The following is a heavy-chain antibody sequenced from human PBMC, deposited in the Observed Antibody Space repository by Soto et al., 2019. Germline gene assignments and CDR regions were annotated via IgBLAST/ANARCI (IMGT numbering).Heavy chain of an antibody. CDR1: GFTFSTFA. D-gene: IGHD4-17*01. CDR2: ISSDGSSK. J-gene: IGHJ6*02. Sequence: LRLSCAASGFTFSTFAMHWVRQAPGKGLEWVAVISSDGSSKYYADSVKGRFTISRDNSKNTLFVQMNSLRAEDTALYYCAKGVGDYGDAYYFYGIDVWGQGTTVTVSS. CDR3: AKGVGDYGDAYYFYGIDV. V-gene: IGHV3-30*18.